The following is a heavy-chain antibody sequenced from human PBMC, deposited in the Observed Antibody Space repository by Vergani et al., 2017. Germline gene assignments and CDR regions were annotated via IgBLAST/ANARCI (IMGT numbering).Heavy chain of an antibody. CDR2: FDPEDGET. CDR1: GYTLTELS. Sequence: QLVQSGPEVKKPGTSVKVSCKVSGYTLTELSMHWVRQAPGKGLEWMGGFDPEDGETIYAQKFQGRVTMTEDTSTDTAYMELSSLRSEDTAVYYCSADPQGYGSTPYYYYGMDVWGQGP. D-gene: IGHD3-10*01. V-gene: IGHV1-24*01. CDR3: SADPQGYGSTPYYYYGMDV. J-gene: IGHJ6*02.